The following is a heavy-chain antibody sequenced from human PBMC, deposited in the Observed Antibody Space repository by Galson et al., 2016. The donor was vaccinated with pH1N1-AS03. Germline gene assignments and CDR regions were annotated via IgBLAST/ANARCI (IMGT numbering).Heavy chain of an antibody. Sequence: SVKVSCKASGGTFNKYAITWVRQAPGQGLEWMGGIIPIFGSSDYAQKFQGRVTIITDKSTTTAYMELSSLRSEDTAVYYCVRGDGGNNFDYWGQGTLVTVSS. J-gene: IGHJ4*02. CDR1: GGTFNKYA. D-gene: IGHD4-23*01. CDR2: IIPIFGSS. CDR3: VRGDGGNNFDY. V-gene: IGHV1-69*05.